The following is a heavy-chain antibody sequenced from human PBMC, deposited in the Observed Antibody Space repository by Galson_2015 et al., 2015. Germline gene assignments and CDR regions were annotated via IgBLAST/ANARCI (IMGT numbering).Heavy chain of an antibody. D-gene: IGHD1-1*01. Sequence: SETLSLTCPVSGGSISSYYWSWIRQPPGEGREWIGYIYYRVSTNYNPSLKSRVPISVATPKNHFSMKLSSVTAAGAAVYYCARWNDDFDIWGQGTLVTVSS. CDR1: GGSISSYY. J-gene: IGHJ3*02. V-gene: IGHV4-59*01. CDR2: IYYRVST. CDR3: ARWNDDFDI.